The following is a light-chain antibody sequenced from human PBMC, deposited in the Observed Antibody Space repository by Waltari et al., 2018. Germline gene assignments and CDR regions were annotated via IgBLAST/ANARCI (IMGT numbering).Light chain of an antibody. CDR1: TSNIGALYD. V-gene: IGLV1-40*01. Sequence: QSVLTQPPSVSGAPGQRVTISCTGTTSNIGALYDVHWYQQLPGTAPHLLIYSNNNRPSGVPDRFSGSRSGTSASLAITGLQAEDEAHYYCQSVDSSLSGVVFGGGTKLTVL. CDR3: QSVDSSLSGVV. CDR2: SNN. J-gene: IGLJ2*01.